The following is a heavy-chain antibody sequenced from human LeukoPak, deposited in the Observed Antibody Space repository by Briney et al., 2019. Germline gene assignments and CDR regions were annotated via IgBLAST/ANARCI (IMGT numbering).Heavy chain of an antibody. D-gene: IGHD6-13*01. J-gene: IGHJ6*03. Sequence: GASVKVSCKASGGTFSSYAISWVRQAPGQGLEWMGGIIPIFGTANYAQKFQGRVTITADKSTSTAYMELSSLRSEDTAVYYCARLIQDSSSSIEYYYYYMDVWGKGTTVTVSS. CDR2: IIPIFGTA. V-gene: IGHV1-69*06. CDR1: GGTFSSYA. CDR3: ARLIQDSSSSIEYYYYYMDV.